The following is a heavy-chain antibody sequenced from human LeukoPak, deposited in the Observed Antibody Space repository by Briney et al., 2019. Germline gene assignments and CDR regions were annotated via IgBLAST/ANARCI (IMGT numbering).Heavy chain of an antibody. D-gene: IGHD6-6*01. CDR1: GYSISSGYY. J-gene: IGHJ6*03. CDR2: IYHTVGT. Sequence: ASENLSLNCTVSGYSISSGYYWGWIRRPPGKGLEWIGSIYHTVGTYYNPSLKSRITMSVDTCKNHLSLKLSSVTAADTAVYYCARDWGVEARPGYMDVWGKGTTGTVPS. V-gene: IGHV4-38-2*02. CDR3: ARDWGVEARPGYMDV.